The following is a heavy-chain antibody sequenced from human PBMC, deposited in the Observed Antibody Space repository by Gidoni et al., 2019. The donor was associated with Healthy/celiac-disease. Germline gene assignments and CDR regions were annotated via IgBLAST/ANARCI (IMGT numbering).Heavy chain of an antibody. Sequence: EVQLVESGGGLVQPGRSLRLSGAASGFTFSSYWMQWVRQAPGKGLVWVSRINSDGSSTSYADSVKGRFTISRDNAKNTLYLQMNSLRAEDTAVYYCARGAMVRGVRLDYWGQGTLVTVSS. CDR3: ARGAMVRGVRLDY. D-gene: IGHD3-10*01. V-gene: IGHV3-74*01. CDR2: INSDGSST. J-gene: IGHJ4*02. CDR1: GFTFSSYW.